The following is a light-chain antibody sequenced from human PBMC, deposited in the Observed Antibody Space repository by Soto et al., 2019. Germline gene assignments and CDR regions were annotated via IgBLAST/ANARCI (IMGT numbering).Light chain of an antibody. CDR2: DVS. J-gene: IGLJ2*01. V-gene: IGLV2-14*03. CDR1: SGDVGGYNF. Sequence: QSALTQPASVSGSPGQSITISCTGGSGDVGGYNFVSWYQQHPGKAPKLMIYDVSNRPSGVSNRFSGSKSGNTASLTISGLQAEDEADYYCNSYTSSSTPYVVFGGGTKLTVL. CDR3: NSYTSSSTPYVV.